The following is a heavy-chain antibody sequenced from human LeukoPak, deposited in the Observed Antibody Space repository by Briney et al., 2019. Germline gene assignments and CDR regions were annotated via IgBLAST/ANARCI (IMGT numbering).Heavy chain of an antibody. Sequence: SETLPLTCTVSGGSISSHYWSWMRQPPGKRLEWIGYIYYSGNTDYNPSLNSRVTISIDTSRTQFSLRLRSVTAADSAVYYCARVGGFYDYWSAYPYYFDYWGPGTLVTVSS. CDR3: ARVGGFYDYWSAYPYYFDY. D-gene: IGHD3-3*01. CDR2: IYYSGNT. CDR1: GGSISSHY. V-gene: IGHV4-59*11. J-gene: IGHJ4*02.